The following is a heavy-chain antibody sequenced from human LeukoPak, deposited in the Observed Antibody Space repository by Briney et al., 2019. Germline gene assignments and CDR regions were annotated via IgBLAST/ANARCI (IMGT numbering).Heavy chain of an antibody. CDR2: ISWDGGST. V-gene: IGHV3-43D*03. Sequence: GGSLRLFCAASGFTFDDYAMHWVRQAPGKGLEWVSLISWDGGSTYYADSVKGRFTISRDNSKNSLYLQMNSLRAEDTALYYCAKGSGDYGDDFLDYWGQGTLVTVSS. CDR3: AKGSGDYGDDFLDY. CDR1: GFTFDDYA. J-gene: IGHJ4*02. D-gene: IGHD4-17*01.